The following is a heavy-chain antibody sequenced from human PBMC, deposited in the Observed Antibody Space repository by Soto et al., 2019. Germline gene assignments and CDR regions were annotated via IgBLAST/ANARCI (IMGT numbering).Heavy chain of an antibody. CDR2: TYYKSKWFN. J-gene: IGHJ6*02. CDR3: ARGRPAYYAMDV. CDR1: GDSVSSKNAA. Sequence: SQTLSLTCAISGDSVSSKNAAWNWIRQSPSRGLEWLGRTYYKSKWFNDYAVSVNSRITINPDTSKNHFSLQLNSVTPEDTAVYDCARGRPAYYAMDVWGQGTTVTVSS. V-gene: IGHV6-1*01.